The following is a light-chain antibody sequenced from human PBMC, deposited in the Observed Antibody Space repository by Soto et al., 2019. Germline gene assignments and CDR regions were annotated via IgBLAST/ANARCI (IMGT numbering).Light chain of an antibody. J-gene: IGKJ1*01. CDR3: QQRSNWPVT. CDR2: DAS. Sequence: EIVLTQSPATLSLSPGEGATLSCRASQSVSSYLAWYQQKPGQAPRLLMYDASNRATGIPARFSGSGSGTDFTLTISSLEPEDFAVYYCQQRSNWPVTFGQGTKV. V-gene: IGKV3-11*01. CDR1: QSVSSY.